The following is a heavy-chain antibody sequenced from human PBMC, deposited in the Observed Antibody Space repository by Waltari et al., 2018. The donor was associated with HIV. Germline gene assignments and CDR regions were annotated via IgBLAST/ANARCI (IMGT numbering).Heavy chain of an antibody. J-gene: IGHJ5*01. D-gene: IGHD2-15*01. V-gene: IGHV4-39*01. CDR3: ARLDCSGGTCSPFDP. CDR1: GGAVFRSVSS. CDR2: LYYTGNT. Sequence: QLQLQETGPGLVTPSETLSRTCTVSGGAVFRSVSSWGWIRQPPGRGLEWIATLYYTGNTYYNPSLQSRVTISVGVSKNQFSLKLWSVSASDTAVYYCARLDCSGGTCSPFDPWGQGTLVTVSS.